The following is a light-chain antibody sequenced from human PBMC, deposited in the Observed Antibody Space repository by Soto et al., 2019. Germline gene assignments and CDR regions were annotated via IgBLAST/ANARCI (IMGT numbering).Light chain of an antibody. Sequence: QSVLTQPPSVFGAPGQRVSISCTGSSSNIGAGYDVHWFQQLPGTAPKLLIYGSSNRPSGVPDRFSGSKSGTSASLAITGLQAEDEADYYCQSYDSSLSVLYVFGTGTKLTVL. CDR3: QSYDSSLSVLYV. J-gene: IGLJ1*01. CDR1: SSNIGAGYD. V-gene: IGLV1-40*01. CDR2: GSS.